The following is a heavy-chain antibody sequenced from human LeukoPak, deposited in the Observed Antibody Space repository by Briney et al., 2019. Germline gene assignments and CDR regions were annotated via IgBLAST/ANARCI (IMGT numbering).Heavy chain of an antibody. J-gene: IGHJ5*02. CDR1: ADSISSSSFY. Sequence: PSETLSLTCTVSADSISSSSFYWGWIRQPAGKGLEWVGRIYTSGETNYNPSLKSRVTILLDTSKNHFSLGLSSVTATDTAIYFCARGRGGRLSASNWFDTWGQGILVTVSS. D-gene: IGHD2/OR15-2a*01. CDR2: IYTSGET. V-gene: IGHV4-61*02. CDR3: ARGRGGRLSASNWFDT.